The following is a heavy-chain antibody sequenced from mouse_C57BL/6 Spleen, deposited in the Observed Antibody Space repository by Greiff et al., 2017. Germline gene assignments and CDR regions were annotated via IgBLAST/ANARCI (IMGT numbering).Heavy chain of an antibody. D-gene: IGHD1-1*01. Sequence: VQLQQSVAELVRPGASVKLSCTASGFNIKNTYMHWVKQRPEQGLEWIGRIDPANGNTKYAAKFQGKATITADTSSNTAYLQLSSLTSEDTAIYYGANTTVVATDARDHWGQGTSVTVSS. CDR3: ANTTVVATDARDH. CDR1: GFNIKNTY. CDR2: IDPANGNT. V-gene: IGHV14-3*01. J-gene: IGHJ4*01.